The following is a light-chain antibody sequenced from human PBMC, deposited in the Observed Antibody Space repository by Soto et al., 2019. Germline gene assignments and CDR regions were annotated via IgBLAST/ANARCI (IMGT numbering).Light chain of an antibody. V-gene: IGKV3-11*01. CDR2: DAS. CDR1: QSVSNY. J-gene: IGKJ4*01. Sequence: ESVLTQSPGTLSLSPGERATLSCRASQSVSNYLAWYQQKPGQAPRLLIYDASNRATGIPARFSGSGSGTDFTLTISSLEPEDFAVYYCQQRSNYPLTFCGGTKVDIK. CDR3: QQRSNYPLT.